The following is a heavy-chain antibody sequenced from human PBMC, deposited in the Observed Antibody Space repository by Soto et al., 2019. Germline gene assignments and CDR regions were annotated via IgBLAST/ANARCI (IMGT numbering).Heavy chain of an antibody. CDR2: IIPIFGTA. CDR1: GGTFSSYA. D-gene: IGHD5-12*01. J-gene: IGHJ4*02. CDR3: ARDVEMATIYGTYYFDY. V-gene: IGHV1-69*01. Sequence: QVQLVQSGAEVKKPGSSVKVSCKASGGTFSSYAISWVRQAPGQGLEWMGGIIPIFGTANYAQKFQGRVTITADESTSTAYMEVGSPRSEDTAVYYCARDVEMATIYGTYYFDYWGQGTLVTVSS.